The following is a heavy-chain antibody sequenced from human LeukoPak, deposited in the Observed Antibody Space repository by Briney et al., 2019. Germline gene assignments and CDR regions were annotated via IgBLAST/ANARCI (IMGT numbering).Heavy chain of an antibody. D-gene: IGHD2-21*01. V-gene: IGHV4-59*01. CDR1: GGXISSYY. J-gene: IGHJ4*02. CDR3: AKGEGDY. Sequence: SETLSLTCIVSGGXISSYYCSWIRQPPGKGLEWIGYIYDSGNTNYNPSLKSRVTISVDTSKNQFSLKVRSVTAADTAVYYCAKGEGDYWGQGTLVTVSS. CDR2: IYDSGNT.